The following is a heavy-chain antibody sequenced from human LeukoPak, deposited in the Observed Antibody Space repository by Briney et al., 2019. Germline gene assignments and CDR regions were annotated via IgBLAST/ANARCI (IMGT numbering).Heavy chain of an antibody. CDR3: AKVSGEYSSSSGDY. V-gene: IGHV3-48*04. Sequence: PGGSLRLSCAASGFTFSSYSMNWVRQAPGKGLEWVSYISSSSSTIYYADSVKGRFTISRDNSKNSLYLQMNSLRAEDTALYYCAKVSGEYSSSSGDYWGQGTLVTVSS. D-gene: IGHD6-6*01. J-gene: IGHJ4*02. CDR1: GFTFSSYS. CDR2: ISSSSSTI.